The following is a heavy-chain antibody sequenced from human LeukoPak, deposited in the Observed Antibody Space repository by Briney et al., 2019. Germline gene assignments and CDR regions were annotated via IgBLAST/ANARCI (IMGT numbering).Heavy chain of an antibody. Sequence: AGGSLRLSCAASGFSFSKYGVHWIRQAPGKGLEWVAAISDAGSEKYYADSVKGRFTISRDNSKNTVYLQMNSLRPDDTAMYYCAKNVGRDGYNDYFDYWGQGTLVTVSS. CDR3: AKNVGRDGYNDYFDY. CDR1: GFSFSKYG. V-gene: IGHV3-30*18. CDR2: ISDAGSEK. J-gene: IGHJ4*02. D-gene: IGHD5-24*01.